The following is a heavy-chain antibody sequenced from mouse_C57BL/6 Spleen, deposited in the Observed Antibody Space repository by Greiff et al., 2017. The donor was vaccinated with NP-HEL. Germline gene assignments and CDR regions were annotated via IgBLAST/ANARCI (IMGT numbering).Heavy chain of an antibody. Sequence: VQLQQSGPELVKPGASVKISCKASGYSFTSYYIHWVKQRPGQGLEWIGWIYPGSGNTKYNEKFKGKATLTADTSSSTAYMQLSSLTSEDSAVYYCARSYYGSSFAYWGQGTLVTVSA. CDR3: ARSYYGSSFAY. D-gene: IGHD1-1*01. J-gene: IGHJ3*01. CDR1: GYSFTSYY. CDR2: IYPGSGNT. V-gene: IGHV1-66*01.